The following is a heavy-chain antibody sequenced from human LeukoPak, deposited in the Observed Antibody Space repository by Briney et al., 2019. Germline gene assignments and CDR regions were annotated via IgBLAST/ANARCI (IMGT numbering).Heavy chain of an antibody. Sequence: SETLSLTCVVSGGSISSTSYYWGWIRQPPGKGLEWNGSIYYSGSTYYSPSLKSRVTTSVDTSKNQFSLKLSSVTAADAAVYYCARRGGYSYGYPFDYWGQGTLVTVSS. D-gene: IGHD5-18*01. CDR2: IYYSGST. CDR1: GGSISSTSYY. V-gene: IGHV4-39*07. J-gene: IGHJ4*02. CDR3: ARRGGYSYGYPFDY.